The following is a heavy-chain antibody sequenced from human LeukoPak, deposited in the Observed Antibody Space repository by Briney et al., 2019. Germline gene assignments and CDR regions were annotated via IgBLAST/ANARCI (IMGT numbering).Heavy chain of an antibody. V-gene: IGHV3-48*01. Sequence: PGGSLRLSCAAAGFPLSTYSINWVRQARGKGLEWVSYINIDSITVNYADSVKGRSTISRDNAKNSLYLQMNGLRAEDTAVYYCSTAKFDNWGQGTLVTVSS. CDR2: INIDSITV. CDR3: STAKFDN. CDR1: GFPLSTYS. J-gene: IGHJ4*02.